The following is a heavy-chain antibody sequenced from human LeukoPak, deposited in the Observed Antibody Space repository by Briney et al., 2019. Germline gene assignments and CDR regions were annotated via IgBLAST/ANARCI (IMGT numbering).Heavy chain of an antibody. CDR1: GGSISSYY. CDR3: ARERPPKYCSSTSCYFDY. D-gene: IGHD2-2*01. Sequence: NSSETLSLTCTVSGGSISSYYWSWIRQPAGKGLEWIGRIYTSGSTNYNPSLKSRVTMSVDTSKNQFSLKLSSVTAADTAVYYCARERPPKYCSSTSCYFDYWGQGTLVTVSS. CDR2: IYTSGST. J-gene: IGHJ4*02. V-gene: IGHV4-4*07.